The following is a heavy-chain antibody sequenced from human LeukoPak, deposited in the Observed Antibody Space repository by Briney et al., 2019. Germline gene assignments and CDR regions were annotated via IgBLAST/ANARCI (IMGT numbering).Heavy chain of an antibody. CDR1: GYTFTSYG. D-gene: IGHD5-18*01. CDR3: ASQRGYSYGPYYYYYGMDV. J-gene: IGHJ6*02. Sequence: ASVKVSCKASGYTFTSYGISWVRQAPGQGLEWMGWISAYNGNTNYAQKLQGRVTMTTDTSTSTAYMELRSLRSDDTAVYYCASQRGYSYGPYYYYYGMDVWGQRTTVTVSS. CDR2: ISAYNGNT. V-gene: IGHV1-18*01.